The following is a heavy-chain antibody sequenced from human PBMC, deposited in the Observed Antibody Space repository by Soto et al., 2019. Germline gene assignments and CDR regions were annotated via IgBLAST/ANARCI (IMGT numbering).Heavy chain of an antibody. CDR2: IYYSGST. CDR1: GGSISSGDYY. CDR3: AIREAGRYAAYGGTPRGGWFDP. Sequence: QVQLQESGPGLVKPSQTLSLTCTVSGGSISSGDYYWSWIRQPPGKGLEWIGYIYYSGSTYYNPSPISRVTSPVDTSHTQFPPKLTPVTAADTAVYYCAIREAGRYAAYGGTPRGGWFDPWGQGTLVTVSS. V-gene: IGHV4-30-4*01. D-gene: IGHD4-17*01. J-gene: IGHJ5*02.